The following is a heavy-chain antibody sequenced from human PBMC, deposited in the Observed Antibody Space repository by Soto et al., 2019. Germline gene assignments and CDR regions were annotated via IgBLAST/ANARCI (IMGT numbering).Heavy chain of an antibody. Sequence: PGGSLRLSCAASGFTFSSYAMHWVRQAPGKGLEWVSGINWNGGSTGYADSVKGRFTISRDNAKNSLYLQMNSLRAEDTALYYCARDRHSRFWSGTLGGNWFDPWGQGTLVTVSS. CDR3: ARDRHSRFWSGTLGGNWFDP. V-gene: IGHV3-20*04. D-gene: IGHD3-3*01. CDR2: INWNGGST. CDR1: GFTFSSYA. J-gene: IGHJ5*02.